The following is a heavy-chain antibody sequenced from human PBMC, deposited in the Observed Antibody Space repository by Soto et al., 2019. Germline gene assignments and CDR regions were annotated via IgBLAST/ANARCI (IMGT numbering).Heavy chain of an antibody. D-gene: IGHD6-19*01. CDR3: ARGEAVAGTYYYGMDV. Sequence: QVQLVESGGGVVQPGRSLRLSCAASGFTFSSYGMHWVRQAPGKGLEWVAVIWYDGSNKYYADSVKGRFTISRDNSKNTLYLQMNSLRAEDTAVYYCARGEAVAGTYYYGMDVWGQGTTVTVSS. CDR2: IWYDGSNK. V-gene: IGHV3-33*01. CDR1: GFTFSSYG. J-gene: IGHJ6*02.